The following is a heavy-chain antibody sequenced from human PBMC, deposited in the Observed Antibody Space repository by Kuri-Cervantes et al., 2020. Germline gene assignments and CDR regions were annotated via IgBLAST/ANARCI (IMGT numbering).Heavy chain of an antibody. CDR3: ARDQGVAGATLLDY. Sequence: GESLKISCAASGFTFSSYWMSWVRQAPGKGLEWVANIKQDGSEKYYVDSVKGRFTISRDNAKNSLYLQMNSLRVEDTAVYCCARDQGVAGATLLDYWGQGALVTVSS. V-gene: IGHV3-7*01. CDR1: GFTFSSYW. CDR2: IKQDGSEK. D-gene: IGHD1-26*01. J-gene: IGHJ4*02.